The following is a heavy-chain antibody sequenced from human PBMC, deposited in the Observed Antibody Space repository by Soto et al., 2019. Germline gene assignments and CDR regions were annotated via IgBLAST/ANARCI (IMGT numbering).Heavy chain of an antibody. CDR1: GFTCRNFG. D-gene: IGHD6-6*01. CDR3: EINLASDFSNSLWSMDV. Sequence: QVQLVEAGGGVVHPGNSVRISCAGSGFTCRNFGIHWVRQAPGKELEWVAYISYHGGIKYYADSVKGQFTFSTDNSQNTVYLQMNRLRPGESAVYYCEINLASDFSNSLWSMDVWGQGTTVTVSS. J-gene: IGHJ6*02. V-gene: IGHV3-30*03. CDR2: ISYHGGIK.